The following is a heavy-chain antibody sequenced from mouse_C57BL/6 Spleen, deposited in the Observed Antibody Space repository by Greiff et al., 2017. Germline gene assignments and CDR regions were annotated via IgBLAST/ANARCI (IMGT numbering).Heavy chain of an antibody. CDR3: ARRNYVGAMDY. D-gene: IGHD1-1*01. V-gene: IGHV2-2*01. CDR2: IWSGGST. J-gene: IGHJ4*01. Sequence: QVQLQQSGPGLVQPSQSLSITCTVSGFSLTSYGVHWVRQSPGKGLEWLGVIWSGGSTDYNAAFISRLSISKDNSKSQVFFKMNSLQAEDTAIYYCARRNYVGAMDYWGQGTSVTVSS. CDR1: GFSLTSYG.